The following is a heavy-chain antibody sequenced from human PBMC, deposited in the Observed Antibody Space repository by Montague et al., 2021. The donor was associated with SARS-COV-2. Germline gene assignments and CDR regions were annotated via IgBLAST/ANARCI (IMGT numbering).Heavy chain of an antibody. CDR1: GFSLSTSGMR. V-gene: IGHV2-70*04. CDR2: IDWDADK. D-gene: IGHD3-9*01. J-gene: IGHJ4*02. CDR3: ARSYYDILTAYYTPFDY. Sequence: PALVKSTQTLTLTCTFSGFSLSTSGMRASWIRQPPGKALEWLARIDWDADKFYSTSLKTRLTISKDTSKNQVVLTMTNMDSVDTATYYCARSYYDILTAYYTPFDYWGQGTLVTVSS.